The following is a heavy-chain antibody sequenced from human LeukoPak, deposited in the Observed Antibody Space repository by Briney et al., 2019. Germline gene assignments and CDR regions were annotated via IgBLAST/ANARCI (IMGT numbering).Heavy chain of an antibody. D-gene: IGHD4-11*01. CDR2: IKEDGNGN. Sequence: GGAVRLSCASCGFIHRRYWMLGVRQARARGLEGVANIKEDGNGNYCVDAVGDRFTISRDNDRNSLYLQMNNLRGEDTAVYYCARDLESATTVSEYWGQGTLVTVSS. CDR3: ARDLESATTVSEY. V-gene: IGHV3-7*01. CDR1: GFIHRRYW. J-gene: IGHJ4*02.